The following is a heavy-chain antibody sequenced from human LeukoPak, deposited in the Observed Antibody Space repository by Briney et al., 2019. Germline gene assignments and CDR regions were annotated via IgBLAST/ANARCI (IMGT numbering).Heavy chain of an antibody. CDR1: GGSISSYY. CDR3: ARLPPPYGGNSYGFDY. V-gene: IGHV4-59*08. CDR2: IYYSGST. Sequence: PSETLSLTCTVSGGSISSYYWSWIRQPPGKGLEWIGYIYYSGSTNYNPSLKSRVTISVDTSKNQFSLKLSSVTAADTAVYYCARLPPPYGGNSYGFDYWGQGTLVTVSS. J-gene: IGHJ4*02. D-gene: IGHD4-23*01.